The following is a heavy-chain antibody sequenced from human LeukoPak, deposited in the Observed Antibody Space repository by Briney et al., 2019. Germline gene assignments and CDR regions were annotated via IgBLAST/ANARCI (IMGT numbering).Heavy chain of an antibody. V-gene: IGHV3-21*01. J-gene: IGHJ4*02. Sequence: GGSLRLSCAASGFTFSSYSMNWVRQAPGKGLEWVSSISSSSSYIYYADSMKGRFTISRDNAKNSLYLQMNSLRAEDTAVYYCASIIRYYYDSSGFPSGWGQGTLVTVSS. CDR3: ASIIRYYYDSSGFPSG. D-gene: IGHD3-22*01. CDR1: GFTFSSYS. CDR2: ISSSSSYI.